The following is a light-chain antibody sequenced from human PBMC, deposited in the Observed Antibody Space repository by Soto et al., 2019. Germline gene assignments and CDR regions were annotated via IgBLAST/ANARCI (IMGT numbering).Light chain of an antibody. CDR1: SSEVCGYNY. V-gene: IGLV2-14*03. CDR2: DVT. Sequence: QSVLTQPASVSGSPGQSITISCTGTSSEVCGYNYVSWYQQYPGKAPKLMIYDVTNRPSGVSDRFSGSKSGNTASLTISGLQAEDEADYYCSSYTSSITYVFGTGTKVTVL. J-gene: IGLJ1*01. CDR3: SSYTSSITYV.